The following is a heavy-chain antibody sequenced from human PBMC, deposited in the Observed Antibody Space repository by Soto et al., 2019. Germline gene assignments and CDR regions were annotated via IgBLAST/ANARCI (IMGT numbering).Heavy chain of an antibody. CDR2: ISYDGSNK. CDR3: ASPSGGDYYCIDI. D-gene: IGHD3-3*01. V-gene: IGHV3-30*03. J-gene: IGHJ6*02. Sequence: GGSLRLSCAASGFTFSSYGMHWVRQDPGKGLEWVAVISYDGSNKYYADSVKGRFTISRDNSKNRLYLQMNSLRAEDRAVYYYASPSGGDYYCIDIWDQRTTVTVSS. CDR1: GFTFSSYG.